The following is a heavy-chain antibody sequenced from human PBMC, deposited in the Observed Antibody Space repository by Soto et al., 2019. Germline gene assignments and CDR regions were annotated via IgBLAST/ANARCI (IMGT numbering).Heavy chain of an antibody. CDR2: LTGSGDSA. CDR1: GFTFNNYA. CDR3: AKGSGTNYFYHRDV. V-gene: IGHV3-23*01. D-gene: IGHD1-26*01. Sequence: EVQLLESGGGLVQPGGSLRLSCAASGFTFNNYAISWVRQAPGKGLEWVSTLTGSGDSAYDADSVEGCFIISRDNSKNTQYMQMHGLGAEDLALYYCAKGSGTNYFYHRDVWGGGTTVTVYS. J-gene: IGHJ6*03.